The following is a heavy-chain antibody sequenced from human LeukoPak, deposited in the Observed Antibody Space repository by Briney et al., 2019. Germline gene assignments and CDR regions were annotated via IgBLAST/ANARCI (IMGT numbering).Heavy chain of an antibody. D-gene: IGHD3-22*01. Sequence: GASVKVSCKTSGYTFSSYDINWVRQATGQGLEWMGWMNPNSLNTGYAQKFQGRVTMTRDTSTSTVYMELSSLRSEDTAVYYCARGLDSSGYYAPWGQGTLVTVSS. CDR3: ARGLDSSGYYAP. CDR1: GYTFSSYD. V-gene: IGHV1-8*01. J-gene: IGHJ5*02. CDR2: MNPNSLNT.